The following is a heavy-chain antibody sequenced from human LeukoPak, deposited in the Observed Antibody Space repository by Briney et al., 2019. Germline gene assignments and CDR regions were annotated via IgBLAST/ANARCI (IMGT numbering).Heavy chain of an antibody. CDR1: GFTFSSYS. CDR3: ARGVRYFDWLLPPLDD. Sequence: GGSLRLSCAASGFTFSSYSMNWVRQAPGKGLEWVSSISSSSSYIYYADSVKGRFTISRDNAKNSLYLQMNSLRAEDTAVYYCARGVRYFDWLLPPLDDWGQGTLVTVSS. V-gene: IGHV3-21*01. J-gene: IGHJ4*02. D-gene: IGHD3-9*01. CDR2: ISSSSSYI.